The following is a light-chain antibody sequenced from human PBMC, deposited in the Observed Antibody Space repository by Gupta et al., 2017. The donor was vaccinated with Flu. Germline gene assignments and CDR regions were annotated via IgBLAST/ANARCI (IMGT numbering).Light chain of an antibody. Sequence: QSVLTQPPSVSGAPGPRVTISCTGSSSNIGAGYDVHWYQQLPGTAPKLLIYGNSNRTSGVPDRFSGSKSGTSAALASTGLQAEDEADYYCQSYDSSLSAVVFGGGTKLTVL. CDR3: QSYDSSLSAVV. J-gene: IGLJ2*01. CDR1: SSNIGAGYD. V-gene: IGLV1-40*01. CDR2: GNS.